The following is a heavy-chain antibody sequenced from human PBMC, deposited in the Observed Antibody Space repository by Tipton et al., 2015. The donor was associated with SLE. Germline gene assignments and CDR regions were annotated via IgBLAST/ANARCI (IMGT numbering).Heavy chain of an antibody. V-gene: IGHV4-38-2*02. J-gene: IGHJ4*02. CDR2: IYYSGST. CDR3: ARDTSARVYFDY. CDR1: GYSISSGYY. Sequence: TLSLTCTVSGYSISSGYYWGWIRQPPGKGLEWIGSIYYSGSTYYNPSLKSRVTISVDTSKNQFSLKLSSVTAADTAVYYCARDTSARVYFDYWGQGTLVTVSS.